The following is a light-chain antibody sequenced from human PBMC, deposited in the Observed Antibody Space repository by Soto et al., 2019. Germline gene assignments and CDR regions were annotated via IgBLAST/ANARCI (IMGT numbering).Light chain of an antibody. J-gene: IGKJ1*01. CDR1: RNVLYSSNNKNY. V-gene: IGKV4-1*01. Sequence: DIAMTQSPDSLAVSLGERATINCKSSRNVLYSSNNKNYLAWYQQKPGQPPKLLIYWASTRESGVPDRFSGSGSGADFTLTISSLQAEDVAVYYCHQYYDIPWTFGQGTKVDIK. CDR2: WAS. CDR3: HQYYDIPWT.